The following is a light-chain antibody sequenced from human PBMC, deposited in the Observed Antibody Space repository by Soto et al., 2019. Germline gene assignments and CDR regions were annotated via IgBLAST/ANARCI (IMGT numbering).Light chain of an antibody. CDR2: EVS. CDR3: SSYTSSSTRV. CDR1: SSDVGAYDY. V-gene: IGLV2-14*03. Sequence: QSVRTQPASVSGSPGQSITVSCTGTSSDVGAYDYVSWYQQHPDKAPKLMIYEVSHRPSGVSNRFYGSKSVNTATLTISGLQAEDEADYYCSSYTSSSTRVFGTGTKVT. J-gene: IGLJ1*01.